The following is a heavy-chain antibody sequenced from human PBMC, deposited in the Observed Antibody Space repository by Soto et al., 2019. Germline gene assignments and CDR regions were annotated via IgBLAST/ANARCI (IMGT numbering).Heavy chain of an antibody. V-gene: IGHV3-23*01. Sequence: HPGGSLRLSCAASGFTFSSYAMSWVRQAPGKGLEWVSAISGSGGSTYYADSVKGRFTISRDNSKNTLYLQMNSLRAEDTAVYYCAITRPEWEPSVFDAFDIWGQGTMVTVSS. CDR2: ISGSGGST. J-gene: IGHJ3*02. CDR3: AITRPEWEPSVFDAFDI. CDR1: GFTFSSYA. D-gene: IGHD1-26*01.